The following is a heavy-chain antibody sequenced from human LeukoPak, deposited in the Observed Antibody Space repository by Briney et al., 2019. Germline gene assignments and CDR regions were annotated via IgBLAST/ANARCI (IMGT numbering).Heavy chain of an antibody. D-gene: IGHD6-6*01. V-gene: IGHV4-30-2*01. Sequence: SETLSLTCTVSGGSISSGGYSWSWIRQPPGKGLEWIVYIYHSGSTYYNPSLKSRVPISVDRSKNQFSLKLSSVTGADTAVYYCARTSIAARRANAFDIWGQGTMDTVSS. CDR1: GGSISSGGYS. CDR2: IYHSGST. CDR3: ARTSIAARRANAFDI. J-gene: IGHJ3*02.